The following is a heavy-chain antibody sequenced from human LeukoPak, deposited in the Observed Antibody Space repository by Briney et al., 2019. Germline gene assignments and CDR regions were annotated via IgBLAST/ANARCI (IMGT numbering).Heavy chain of an antibody. J-gene: IGHJ5*02. CDR3: ARVLEVYYYGSGSYRFDP. CDR1: GYTFTSYG. D-gene: IGHD3-10*01. V-gene: IGHV1-18*01. CDR2: ISAYNGNT. Sequence: GASVKVSCKASGYTFTSYGISWVRQAPGQGLEWMGWISAYNGNTNYAQKLQGRVTMTTDTSTSTAYMELRSLRSDDTAVYYCARVLEVYYYGSGSYRFDPWGQGTLVTVSS.